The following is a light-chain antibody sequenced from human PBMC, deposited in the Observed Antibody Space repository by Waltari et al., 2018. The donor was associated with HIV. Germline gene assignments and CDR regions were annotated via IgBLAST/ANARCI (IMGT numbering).Light chain of an antibody. V-gene: IGLV1-47*01. J-gene: IGLJ2*01. CDR2: RNN. CDR1: SSNLGSNY. Sequence: QSVLTQPPSASGTPGQRVTIPCPGSSSNLGSNYVSWYQQLPGTTPKLLIYRNNQRPSGVPDRFSGSKSGTSASLAISGLRSEDEADYYCAAWDDSLSGHVVFGGGTKLTVL. CDR3: AAWDDSLSGHVV.